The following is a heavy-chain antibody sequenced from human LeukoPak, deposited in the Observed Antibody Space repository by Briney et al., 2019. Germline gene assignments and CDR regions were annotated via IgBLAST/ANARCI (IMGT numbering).Heavy chain of an antibody. J-gene: IGHJ4*02. CDR1: GFTFSSYS. Sequence: TGGSLRLSCAASGFTFSSYSMNWVRQAPGKGLEWVSSISSSSSYIYYADPVKGRFTISRDNTKNSLYLQMNSPRAEDTAVYYCASHIIQRYLPAGGVGYWGQGTLVTVSS. CDR2: ISSSSSYI. V-gene: IGHV3-21*04. D-gene: IGHD2-2*01. CDR3: ASHIIQRYLPAGGVGY.